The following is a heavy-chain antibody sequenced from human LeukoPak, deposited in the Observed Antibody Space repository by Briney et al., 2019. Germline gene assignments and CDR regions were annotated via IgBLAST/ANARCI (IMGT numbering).Heavy chain of an antibody. V-gene: IGHV4-38-2*02. CDR2: IYRNGST. CDR1: GYSISSGYF. J-gene: IGHJ4*02. D-gene: IGHD2-2*03. Sequence: SETLSLTCTVSGYSISSGYFWGWIRQPPGKGLEWFGSIYRNGSTYYNPSLKSRVTISVDTSKNQFSLKLSSVTAADTAVYYCARGPRLDYYFDYWGQGTLVTVSS. CDR3: ARGPRLDYYFDY.